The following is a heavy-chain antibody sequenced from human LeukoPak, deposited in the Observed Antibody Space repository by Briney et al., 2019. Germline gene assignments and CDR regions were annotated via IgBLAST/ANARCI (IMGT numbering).Heavy chain of an antibody. Sequence: GGSLRLSCAASGFTFSDYYMSWIRQAPGKGLEWVSAISGSGGSTYYADSVKGRFTISRDNSNNTLYLQISSLRAGDTAVYYCARHTGSTWSTGYWGQGTLVTVSS. CDR3: ARHTGSTWSTGY. CDR2: ISGSGGST. V-gene: IGHV3-23*01. CDR1: GFTFSDYY. D-gene: IGHD6-13*01. J-gene: IGHJ4*02.